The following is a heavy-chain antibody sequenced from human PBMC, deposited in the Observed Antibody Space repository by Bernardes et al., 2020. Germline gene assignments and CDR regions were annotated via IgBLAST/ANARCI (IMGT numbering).Heavy chain of an antibody. CDR1: GFSFDDYG. CDR2: INWNGGST. CDR3: ARDYGYFGSGTYHDY. J-gene: IGHJ4*02. D-gene: IGHD3-10*01. Sequence: GGSLRLSCAASGFSFDDYGMSWVRQAPGKGLEWISGINWNGGSTGYADSVKGQFTISRDNAKNSLYLQVNSLRAEDTALYYCARDYGYFGSGTYHDYWGQGTLVTVSS. V-gene: IGHV3-20*04.